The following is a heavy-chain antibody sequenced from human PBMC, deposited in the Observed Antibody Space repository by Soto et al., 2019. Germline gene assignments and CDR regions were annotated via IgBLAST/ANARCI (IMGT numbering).Heavy chain of an antibody. CDR1: GFTFSSYS. V-gene: IGHV3-21*01. Sequence: EVQLVESGGGLVKPGGSLRLSCAASGFTFSSYSMNWVRQAPGKGLEWVSSISSSSSYIYYADSVKGRFTISRDNAKNSLYLQMTSLRAEDTAVYYCAITITGGFDPWGQGTLVTVSS. J-gene: IGHJ5*02. CDR2: ISSSSSYI. CDR3: AITITGGFDP. D-gene: IGHD3-10*01.